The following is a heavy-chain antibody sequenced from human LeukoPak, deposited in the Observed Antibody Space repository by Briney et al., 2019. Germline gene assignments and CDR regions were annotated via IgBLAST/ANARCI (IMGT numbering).Heavy chain of an antibody. CDR3: AKDPVYGSGQSHPSDY. Sequence: GGSLRLSCAASGFTFDSYGMNWVRQAPGKGLEWVSGISGSGVYTYYADSMKGRFTISRDNSNNTLFLQMNSLRGEDTAVYYCAKDPVYGSGQSHPSDYWGQGTLVTVSS. J-gene: IGHJ4*02. CDR1: GFTFDSYG. V-gene: IGHV3-23*01. D-gene: IGHD3-3*01. CDR2: ISGSGVYT.